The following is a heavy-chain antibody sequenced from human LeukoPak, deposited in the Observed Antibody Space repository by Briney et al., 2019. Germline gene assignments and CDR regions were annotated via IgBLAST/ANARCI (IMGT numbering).Heavy chain of an antibody. J-gene: IGHJ6*02. V-gene: IGHV3-33*01. Sequence: PGRSLRLSCAASGFTFSSYGMHWVRQAPGKGLEWVAVIWYDGSNKYYADSVKGRFTISRDNSKNTLYLQMNSLRAEDTAVYYCARERYDSSGYGYYYGMDVWGQGTTVTVSS. D-gene: IGHD3-22*01. CDR3: ARERYDSSGYGYYYGMDV. CDR1: GFTFSSYG. CDR2: IWYDGSNK.